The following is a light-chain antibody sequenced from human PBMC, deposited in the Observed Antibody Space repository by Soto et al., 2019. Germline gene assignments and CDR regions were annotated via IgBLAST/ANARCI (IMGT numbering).Light chain of an antibody. V-gene: IGLV1-47*01. CDR1: SSNIGNNY. CDR3: SSYISSSTV. Sequence: QSVLTQPPSASGTPGQRVTISCSGSSSNIGNNYVFWYQQLPGAAPKLLIYKTNQRASGVPDRFSGSKSGTSASLAISGLRSEDEADYYCSSYISSSTVFGGGTKVTVL. J-gene: IGLJ2*01. CDR2: KTN.